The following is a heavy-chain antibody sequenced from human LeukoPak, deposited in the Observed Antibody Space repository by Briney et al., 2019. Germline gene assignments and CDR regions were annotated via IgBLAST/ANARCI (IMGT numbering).Heavy chain of an antibody. CDR3: VSWGRPYSYYYYMDV. V-gene: IGHV3-74*01. CDR1: GFTFSSYW. CDR2: INTDGSST. D-gene: IGHD3-16*01. Sequence: PGGSLRLSCAASGFTFSSYWMHWVRQAPGKGLVWVSRINTDGSSTSYADSVKGRFTISRDNAKNTLYLQMNSLRAEDTAVYYCVSWGRPYSYYYYMDVWGKGTTVTVSS. J-gene: IGHJ6*03.